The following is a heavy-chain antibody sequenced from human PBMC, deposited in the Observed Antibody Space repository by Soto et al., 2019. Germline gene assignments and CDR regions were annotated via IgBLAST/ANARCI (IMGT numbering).Heavy chain of an antibody. CDR3: ASAPPDCGGDCYSGGEFDY. J-gene: IGHJ4*02. CDR2: ISYDGSNK. Sequence: QVQLVESGGGVVQPGRSLRLSCAASGFTFSSYAMHWVRQAPGKGLEWVAVISYDGSNKYYADSVKGRFTISRDNSKNTLYLQMNSLRAEDTAVCYCASAPPDCGGDCYSGGEFDYWGQGTLVTVSS. V-gene: IGHV3-30-3*01. D-gene: IGHD2-21*02. CDR1: GFTFSSYA.